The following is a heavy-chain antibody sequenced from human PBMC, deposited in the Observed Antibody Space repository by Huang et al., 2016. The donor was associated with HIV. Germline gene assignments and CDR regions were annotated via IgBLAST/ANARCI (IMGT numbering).Heavy chain of an antibody. V-gene: IGHV3-30*03. CDR1: GFSFTSYD. J-gene: IGHJ6*03. CDR2: LSNDGNEK. Sequence: QGQLVESGGGVVQPGRSLRLSCAASGFSFTSYDMQWVRQVPGKVLAWVSFLSNDGNEKYYADSVKGRFTISRDNFKNTLYLQMNSLRTGDTAVYFCLPAGHVSHYYYMDVWGKGTTVIASS. CDR3: LPAGHVSHYYYMDV.